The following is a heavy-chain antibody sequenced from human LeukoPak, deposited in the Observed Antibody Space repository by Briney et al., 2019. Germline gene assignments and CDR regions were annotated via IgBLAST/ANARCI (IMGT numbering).Heavy chain of an antibody. V-gene: IGHV4-30-2*01. CDR2: IYHSGST. J-gene: IGHJ4*02. CDR1: GGSISSGGYY. CDR3: ARDLGIAAGPFDY. D-gene: IGHD6-13*01. Sequence: SETLSLTCTVSGGSISSGGYYWSWIRQPPGKGLEWIGYIYHSGSTYYNPSLKSRVTISVDRSKNQFSLKLSSVTAADTAVYYCARDLGIAAGPFDYWGQGTLVTVSS.